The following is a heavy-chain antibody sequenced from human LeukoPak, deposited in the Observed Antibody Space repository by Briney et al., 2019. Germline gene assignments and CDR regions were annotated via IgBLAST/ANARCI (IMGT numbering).Heavy chain of an antibody. CDR2: INHNGST. V-gene: IGHV4-34*01. CDR3: ARGTKQLKTYYYMDV. Sequence: SETLSLTCAVYGGSFSGYYWSWIRQPPGKGLEWIGEINHNGSTNYNPSLKSRVTISVDTSKNQFSLKLSSVTAADTAVYYCARGTKQLKTYYYMDVWGKGTTVTVSS. D-gene: IGHD6-6*01. CDR1: GGSFSGYY. J-gene: IGHJ6*03.